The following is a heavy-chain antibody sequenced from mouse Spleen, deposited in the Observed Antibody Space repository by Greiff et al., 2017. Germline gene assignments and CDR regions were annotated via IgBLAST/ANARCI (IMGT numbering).Heavy chain of an antibody. V-gene: IGHV5-9*04. CDR3: ARFYGNYAMDY. CDR1: GFTFSSYT. Sequence: EVQRVESGGGLVKPGGSLKLSCAASGFTFSSYTMSWVRQTPAKRLEWVATISSGGGNTYYPDSVKGRFTISRDNARNTLYLQMSSLRSEDTAMYYCARFYGNYAMDYWGQGTSVTVSS. D-gene: IGHD2-1*01. J-gene: IGHJ4*01. CDR2: ISSGGGNT.